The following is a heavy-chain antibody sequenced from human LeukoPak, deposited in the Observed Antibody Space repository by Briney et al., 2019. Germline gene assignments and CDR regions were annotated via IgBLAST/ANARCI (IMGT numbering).Heavy chain of an antibody. Sequence: GGSLRLSCAASGFTFSSYAMSWVRQAPGKGLEWVSAISGSGGSASYADSVKGRFTISRDNSKNTLYLQMNSLRAEDTAVYYCAKDRYYYDSSGYWPFDYWGQGTLVTVSS. J-gene: IGHJ4*02. CDR3: AKDRYYYDSSGYWPFDY. CDR1: GFTFSSYA. CDR2: ISGSGGSA. D-gene: IGHD3-22*01. V-gene: IGHV3-23*01.